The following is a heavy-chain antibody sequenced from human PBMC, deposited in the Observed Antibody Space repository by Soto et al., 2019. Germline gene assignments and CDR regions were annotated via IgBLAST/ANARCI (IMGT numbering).Heavy chain of an antibody. J-gene: IGHJ4*02. Sequence: RSLTSSALSPGSPFSLNWMHWVRQGPGKGLVWVSRIDNDGSSRDYADSVKGRFTISRDNAKNTLYLEMSSLRAEDTAVYYCATGSGWYSPDYWGQGT. D-gene: IGHD6-19*01. V-gene: IGHV3-74*01. CDR2: IDNDGSSR. CDR1: GSPFSLNW. CDR3: ATGSGWYSPDY.